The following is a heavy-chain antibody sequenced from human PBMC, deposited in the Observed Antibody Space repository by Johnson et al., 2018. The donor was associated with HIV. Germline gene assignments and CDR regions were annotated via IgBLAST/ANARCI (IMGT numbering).Heavy chain of an antibody. V-gene: IGHV3-30*19. D-gene: IGHD6-6*01. CDR2: ISYDGSNK. J-gene: IGHJ3*02. CDR3: AKDCQWGSSTQGAFDI. Sequence: QVQLLESGGGVVQPGGSQRLSCAASGFTFNNYGMHWVRQAPGKGLEWVAFISYDGSNKYYADSVKGRFTISRDNSKNTLYLQMNPRRAEDTAVYYCAKDCQWGSSTQGAFDIWGQGTMVTVSS. CDR1: GFTFNNYG.